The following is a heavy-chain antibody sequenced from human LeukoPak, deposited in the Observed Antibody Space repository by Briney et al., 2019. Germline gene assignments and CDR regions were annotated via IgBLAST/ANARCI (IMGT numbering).Heavy chain of an antibody. CDR2: IYYSGST. V-gene: IGHV4-59*01. D-gene: IGHD3-10*01. J-gene: IGHJ4*01. Sequence: PSETLSLTCTVSGGSISSYYWSWIRQPPGKGLEWIGYIYYSGSTNYNPSLKSRVTISVDTSKNQFSLRLSSVTAADTAVYYCARLGGSGSYWIFDYWGQGTPVTVSA. CDR3: ARLGGSGSYWIFDY. CDR1: GGSISSYY.